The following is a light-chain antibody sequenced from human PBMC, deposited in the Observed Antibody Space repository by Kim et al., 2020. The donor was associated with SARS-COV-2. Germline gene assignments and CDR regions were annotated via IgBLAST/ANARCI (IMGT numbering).Light chain of an antibody. V-gene: IGKV1-5*03. Sequence: ASVGDRVTITCRASQSISTLLAWYQQKPGKAPKLLIYKASSLEGGVPSRFSGSGSGTEFTLTISNLQPDDFATYYCQQYNGYTNTFGQGTKLEIK. CDR2: KAS. J-gene: IGKJ2*01. CDR1: QSISTL. CDR3: QQYNGYTNT.